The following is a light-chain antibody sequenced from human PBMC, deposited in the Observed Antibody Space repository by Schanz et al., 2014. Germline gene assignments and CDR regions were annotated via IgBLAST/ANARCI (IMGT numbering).Light chain of an antibody. V-gene: IGLV2-8*01. Sequence: QSALTQPPSASGSPGQSVTISCTGTSSDVGAYNYVSWYQQHPGKAPKLMIYDVSNRPSGVPDRFSGSKSGNTASLTISGLQAEDEADYYCCSYAGSSTWVFGGGTKLTVL. CDR1: SSDVGAYNY. J-gene: IGLJ3*02. CDR3: CSYAGSSTWV. CDR2: DVS.